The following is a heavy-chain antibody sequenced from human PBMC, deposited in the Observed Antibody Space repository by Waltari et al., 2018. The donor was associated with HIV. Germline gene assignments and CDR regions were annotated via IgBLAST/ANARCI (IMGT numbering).Heavy chain of an antibody. CDR1: GFPLNNNV. CDR3: AKDNAPGSIDY. V-gene: IGHV3-9*01. CDR2: ITGNSGRV. D-gene: IGHD1-1*01. J-gene: IGHJ4*02. Sequence: EVQLVESGGGLIQTGRSLRLSCAASGFPLNNNVMHWVRQIPGKGLEWVSGITGNSGRVDYADSGKGRFTVSRDNAKNSLYLQMDSLKTEDTALYYCAKDNAPGSIDYWGQGTLVTVSS.